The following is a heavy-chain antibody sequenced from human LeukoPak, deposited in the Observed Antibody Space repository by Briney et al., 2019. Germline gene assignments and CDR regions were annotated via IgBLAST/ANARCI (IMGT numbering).Heavy chain of an antibody. J-gene: IGHJ6*02. V-gene: IGHV3-48*02. CDR2: ISSGGSLI. Sequence: GGSLRLSCAASGFIFSKYNMNWVRQAPGKGLEWVSYISSGGSLIHYADSLRGRFTTSRDDAKNSVYLQMDRLSDEDTAIYYCARESSSFVGYYYGVDVWGQGTTVTVSS. CDR1: GFIFSKYN. CDR3: ARESSSFVGYYYGVDV.